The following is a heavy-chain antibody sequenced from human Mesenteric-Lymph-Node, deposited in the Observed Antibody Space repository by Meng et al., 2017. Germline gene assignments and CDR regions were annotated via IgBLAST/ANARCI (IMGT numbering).Heavy chain of an antibody. Sequence: VQPVQSGAEVKKPGSPGKVSCKASGGTFSSYAIRWVRQAPGQGLEWMGGIIPIFGTANYAQKFQGRVTITADKSTSTAYMELSSLRSEDTAVYYCARIVGATTGDYWGQGTLVTVSS. CDR2: IIPIFGTA. V-gene: IGHV1-69*06. CDR1: GGTFSSYA. D-gene: IGHD1-26*01. CDR3: ARIVGATTGDY. J-gene: IGHJ4*02.